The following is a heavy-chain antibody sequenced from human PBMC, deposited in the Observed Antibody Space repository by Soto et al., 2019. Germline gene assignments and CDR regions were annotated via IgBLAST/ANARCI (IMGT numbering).Heavy chain of an antibody. Sequence: EVQLLESGGGLVQPGGSLRLSCAASGFTFSSYAMSWVRQAPGKGLEWVSAISGSGGSTYYADSVKGRFTISRDNSKNPLYLQMSSLSAEDTAVYYCAKGRGYCSSTSCYVGSDYWGQGTLVTVSS. CDR1: GFTFSSYA. D-gene: IGHD2-2*01. CDR3: AKGRGYCSSTSCYVGSDY. CDR2: ISGSGGST. J-gene: IGHJ4*02. V-gene: IGHV3-23*01.